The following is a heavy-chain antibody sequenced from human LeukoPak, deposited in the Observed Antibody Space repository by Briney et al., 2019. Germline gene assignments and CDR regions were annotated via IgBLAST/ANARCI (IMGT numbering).Heavy chain of an antibody. CDR3: ARGKPSSGYLPYDY. J-gene: IGHJ4*02. CDR1: VYTLTTYY. Sequence: ASLKLSSTASVYTLTTYYIHSGRQAPGHRLKWMGIINHSGGSTSYAQKFQGRVTMTRDTSTSTVYMEVSSLRSEDTAVYYCARGKPSSGYLPYDYWGQGTLVTVSS. D-gene: IGHD3-22*01. V-gene: IGHV1-46*01. CDR2: INHSGGST.